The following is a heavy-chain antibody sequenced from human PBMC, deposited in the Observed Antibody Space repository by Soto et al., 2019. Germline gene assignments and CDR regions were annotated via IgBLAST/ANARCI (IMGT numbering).Heavy chain of an antibody. D-gene: IGHD2-15*01. CDR3: ARHYCRGGSCYLDS. V-gene: IGHV4-59*08. J-gene: IGHJ4*02. CDR1: GDSISSYY. CDR2: IYHSGST. Sequence: QVQLQESGPGLVKPSETLSLTCTVSGDSISSYYWSWIRQPPGKGLEWIGNIYHSGSTNYSPSLKSRLTISVDTSKNQFSLKLTSVAAADTAVDCCARHYCRGGSCYLDSWGQGTLVTVSS.